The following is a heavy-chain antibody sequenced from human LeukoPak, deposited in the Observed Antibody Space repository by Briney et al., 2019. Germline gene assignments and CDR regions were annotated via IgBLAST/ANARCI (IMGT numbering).Heavy chain of an antibody. V-gene: IGHV3-30*02. J-gene: IGHJ4*02. CDR1: GFIFSNYG. CDR3: AKHDSSSVY. Sequence: GGSLRLSCAVSGFIFSNYGMHWVRQAPGKGLEWVAFIRSDGSEKNYAGSVKGRFTISRDNSKNTLYVQMNSLRADDTAVYYCAKHDSSSVYWGEGTLVTVSS. D-gene: IGHD3-22*01. CDR2: IRSDGSEK.